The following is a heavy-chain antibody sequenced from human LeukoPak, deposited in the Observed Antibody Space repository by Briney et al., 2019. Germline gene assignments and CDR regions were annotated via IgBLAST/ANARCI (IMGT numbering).Heavy chain of an antibody. J-gene: IGHJ2*01. D-gene: IGHD6-19*01. CDR3: ARALIVSIAVAGKARGYFDL. Sequence: KPSETLSHTCAVYGGSFSGYYWSWIRQPPGKGLEWIGEINHSGSTNYNPSLKSRVTISVDTSKNQFSLKLSSVTAADTAVYYCARALIVSIAVAGKARGYFDLWGRGTLVTVSS. V-gene: IGHV4-34*01. CDR2: INHSGST. CDR1: GGSFSGYY.